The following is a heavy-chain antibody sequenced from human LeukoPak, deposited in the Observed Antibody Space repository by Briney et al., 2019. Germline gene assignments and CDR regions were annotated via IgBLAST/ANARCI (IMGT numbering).Heavy chain of an antibody. V-gene: IGHV3-74*01. CDR2: INTDGSST. J-gene: IGHJ3*01. CDR3: ARDFRDAFDV. CDR1: GFTFSSYW. Sequence: QSGGSLRLSCAASGFTFSSYWMHWVRHAPGKGLVWVSRINTDGSSTSYADSVKGRFTISRDNAKNSLYLQMSSLRAEDTAVYYCARDFRDAFDVWGQGTMVTVSS.